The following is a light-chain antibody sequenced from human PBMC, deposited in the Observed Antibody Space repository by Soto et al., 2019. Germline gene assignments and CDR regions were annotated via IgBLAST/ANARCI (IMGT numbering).Light chain of an antibody. J-gene: IGKJ4*01. V-gene: IGKV3-15*01. Sequence: EIVMTQSPPTLSVSPGGRITLSCRASQSVSSKLAWYQHRPGQAPRLLIYGAFTRATGVPARFSGSGSGTEFTLTITSLQPEDFAVYYCQQYHTWPPLTFGGGTKVEIK. CDR2: GAF. CDR3: QQYHTWPPLT. CDR1: QSVSSK.